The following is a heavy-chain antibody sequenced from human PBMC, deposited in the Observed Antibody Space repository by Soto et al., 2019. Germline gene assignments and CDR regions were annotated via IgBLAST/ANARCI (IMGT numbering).Heavy chain of an antibody. CDR3: ARQLKAVAATSGGFDP. CDR2: INHSGGTT. CDR1: GYTFTGYY. D-gene: IGHD6-19*01. V-gene: IGHV1-46*01. Sequence: ASVKVSCNASGYTFTGYYMHWVRQAPVQGLEWMGSINHSGGTTSYARRFRGRVTMTRDTSTSTVYMELSSLRSEDTAVYYCARQLKAVAATSGGFDPWGQGTLVTVSS. J-gene: IGHJ5*02.